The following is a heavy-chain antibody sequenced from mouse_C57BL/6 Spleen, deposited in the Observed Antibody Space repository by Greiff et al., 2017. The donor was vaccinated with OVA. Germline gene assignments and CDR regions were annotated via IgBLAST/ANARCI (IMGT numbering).Heavy chain of an antibody. D-gene: IGHD2-3*01. V-gene: IGHV1-69*01. CDR3: ARRGKNDGCFDY. CDR1: GYTFTSYW. CDR2: IDPSDSYT. J-gene: IGHJ2*01. Sequence: QVQLQQPGAELVMPGASVKLSCKASGYTFTSYWMHWVKQRPGQGLEWIGEIDPSDSYTNYNQKFKGKATLTVDKSSSTAYMQLSSLTSEDSAVYDCARRGKNDGCFDYWGQGTTLTVSS.